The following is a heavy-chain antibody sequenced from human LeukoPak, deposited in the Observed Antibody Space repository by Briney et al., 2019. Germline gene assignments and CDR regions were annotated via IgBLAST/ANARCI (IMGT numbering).Heavy chain of an antibody. Sequence: SETLSLTGAVYGGSFSDYYWSWIRQPPGKGLEWIGEINHSGSTNYNPSLKSRVTISVDTSKNQFSLKLSSVTAADTAVYYCARGLRGHSPVDYWGQGTLVTVSS. J-gene: IGHJ4*02. V-gene: IGHV4-34*01. D-gene: IGHD5-18*01. CDR3: ARGLRGHSPVDY. CDR2: INHSGST. CDR1: GGSFSDYY.